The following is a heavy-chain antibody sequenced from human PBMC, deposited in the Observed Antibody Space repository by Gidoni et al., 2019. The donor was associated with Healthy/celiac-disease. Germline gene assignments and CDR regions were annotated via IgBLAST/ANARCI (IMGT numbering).Heavy chain of an antibody. D-gene: IGHD3-3*01. J-gene: IGHJ4*02. CDR2: ISYNGSNK. CDR1: GFTFSSYA. Sequence: QVQLVESGGGVVQPGRSLRLSCAASGFTFSSYAMHWVRQAPGKGLGWVAVISYNGSNKYYADSVKGRFTISRDNSKNTLYLQMNSLRAEDTAVYYCARDYDFWSGYHRGYFDYWGQGTLVTVSS. V-gene: IGHV3-30-3*01. CDR3: ARDYDFWSGYHRGYFDY.